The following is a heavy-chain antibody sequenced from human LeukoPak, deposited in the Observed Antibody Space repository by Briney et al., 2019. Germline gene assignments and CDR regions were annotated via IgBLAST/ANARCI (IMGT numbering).Heavy chain of an antibody. CDR2: TNWDGAST. D-gene: IGHD2-2*01. Sequence: PGGSLRLSCAASGFRFDDYGMSWVRHVPGKGLEWVSGTNWDGASTGYADSVKGRFTISRDNVKNFLYLQMNSLRVEDTALYFCGRVYCSTTSCYDYYDYYMTSGAKGPRSPSP. V-gene: IGHV3-20*04. J-gene: IGHJ6*03. CDR1: GFRFDDYG. CDR3: GRVYCSTTSCYDYYDYYMTS.